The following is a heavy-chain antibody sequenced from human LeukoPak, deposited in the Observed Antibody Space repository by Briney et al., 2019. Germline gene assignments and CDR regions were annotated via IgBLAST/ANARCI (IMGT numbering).Heavy chain of an antibody. D-gene: IGHD5-12*01. J-gene: IGHJ4*02. CDR2: IIGSSGST. CDR3: AKGAYDYIEIAYFDY. CDR1: GFSHNNQA. Sequence: PGGSQRLSCVSSGFSHNNQAMNWVRHAPAKGLEWVSLIIGSSGSTFYADSVKGRFTISRDKSKNTLYLQMNSLRAEDTAVYYCAKGAYDYIEIAYFDYWGQGSLVTVSS. V-gene: IGHV3-23*01.